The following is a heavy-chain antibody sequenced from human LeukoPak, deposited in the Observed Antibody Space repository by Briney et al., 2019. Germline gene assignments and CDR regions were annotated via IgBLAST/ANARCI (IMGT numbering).Heavy chain of an antibody. CDR3: ARDEGSSGWYWKNWFDP. Sequence: ASVKVSCKASGGTFSSYAISWVRQAPGQGLEWMGWISAYNGNTNYAQKLQGRVTMTTDTSTSTAYMELRSLRSDDTAVYYCARDEGSSGWYWKNWFDPWGQGTLVTVSS. D-gene: IGHD6-19*01. CDR1: GGTFSSYA. CDR2: ISAYNGNT. V-gene: IGHV1-18*01. J-gene: IGHJ5*02.